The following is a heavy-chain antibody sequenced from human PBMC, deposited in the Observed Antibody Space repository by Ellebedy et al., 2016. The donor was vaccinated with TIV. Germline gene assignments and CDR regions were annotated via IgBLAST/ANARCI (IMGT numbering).Heavy chain of an antibody. CDR3: ARDIHSYGYGAFDY. CDR2: IAYDGSNQ. D-gene: IGHD5-18*01. CDR1: GFMFSSYG. J-gene: IGHJ4*02. Sequence: GESLKISCAASGFMFSSYGMHWVRQAPGKGLEWVAVIAYDGSNQHLAASVKGRFTISRDNSDNTLYLQMDSLRGEDTAVYYCARDIHSYGYGAFDYWGQGTLVTVSS. V-gene: IGHV3-30*06.